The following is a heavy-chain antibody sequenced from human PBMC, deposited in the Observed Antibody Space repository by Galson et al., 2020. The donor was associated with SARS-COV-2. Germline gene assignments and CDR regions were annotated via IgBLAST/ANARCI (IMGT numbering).Heavy chain of an antibody. CDR3: ARGYFNILTGFYIDS. Sequence: LETLSLTCSVSGDSISGNYWSWIRQPPGRALEWIGRIYNSGTTNYNPSLKRRVTISLDMSQRQISLKLSSVTAADTAVYYCARGYFNILTGFYIDSWGQGTLVTVSS. CDR2: IYNSGTT. V-gene: IGHV4-59*13. J-gene: IGHJ5*01. D-gene: IGHD3-9*01. CDR1: GDSISGNY.